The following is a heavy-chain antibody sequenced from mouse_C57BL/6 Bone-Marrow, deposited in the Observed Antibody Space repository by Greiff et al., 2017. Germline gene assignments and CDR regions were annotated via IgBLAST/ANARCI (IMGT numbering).Heavy chain of an antibody. Sequence: EVKLMESGGGLVKPGGSLKLSCAASGFTFSSYAMSWVRQTPEKRLEWVATISDGGSYTYYPDNVKGRFPISRDNAKNNLYLQMSHLKSEDTAMYYCARDSGSYYFDYWGQGTTLTVSS. CDR1: GFTFSSYA. J-gene: IGHJ2*01. D-gene: IGHD3-1*01. CDR3: ARDSGSYYFDY. CDR2: ISDGGSYT. V-gene: IGHV5-4*01.